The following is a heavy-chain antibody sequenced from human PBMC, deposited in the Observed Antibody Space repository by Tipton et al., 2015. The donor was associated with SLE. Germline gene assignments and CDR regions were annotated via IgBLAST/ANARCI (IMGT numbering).Heavy chain of an antibody. CDR1: GFTFDDYS. J-gene: IGHJ4*02. D-gene: IGHD5-24*01. CDR2: ITWDGRGT. Sequence: SLRLSCAASGFTFDDYSMHWVRQAPGKGLEWVSLITWDGRGTYYADSVKGRFTISRDNINNLLFLQMYSLRVEDTAMYYCVREERDWGQGTLVTVSS. V-gene: IGHV3-43*01. CDR3: VREERD.